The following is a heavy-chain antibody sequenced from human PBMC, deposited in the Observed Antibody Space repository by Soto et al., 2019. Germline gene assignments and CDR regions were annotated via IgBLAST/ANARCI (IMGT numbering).Heavy chain of an antibody. D-gene: IGHD4-17*01. CDR3: ARGSRRDYGDPAFDD. CDR2: INAGNGNT. CDR1: GYTFTSYA. V-gene: IGHV1-3*01. Sequence: ASVKVSCKASGYTFTSYAMHWVRQAPGQRLEWMGWINAGNGNTKYSQKFQGRVTITRDTSASTAYMELSSLRSEDTAVYYCARGSRRDYGDPAFDDWGQRTLVTVSS. J-gene: IGHJ4*02.